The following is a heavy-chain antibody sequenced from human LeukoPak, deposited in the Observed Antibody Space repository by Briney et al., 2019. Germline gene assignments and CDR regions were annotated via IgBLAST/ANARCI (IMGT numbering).Heavy chain of an antibody. J-gene: IGHJ4*02. Sequence: PGGSLRLSCAASGFTLSSYAMSWVRQAPGKGLEWVSEISGSGTSTYYADSVKGRFTISRDISKNTLYLQMNSLRADDTALYYCAKEESSSGWGEFDYWGQGTLVTVSS. D-gene: IGHD6-19*01. CDR2: ISGSGTST. CDR3: AKEESSSGWGEFDY. CDR1: GFTLSSYA. V-gene: IGHV3-23*01.